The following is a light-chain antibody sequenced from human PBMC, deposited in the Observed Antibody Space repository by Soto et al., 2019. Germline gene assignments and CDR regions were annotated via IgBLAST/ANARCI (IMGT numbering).Light chain of an antibody. CDR2: WAS. CDR3: EHYYSTPRS. J-gene: IGKJ4*01. Sequence: DIVMTQSPDSLAVSLGERATLNCKSSQSVVYSSNNKNYLAWYQQKQGQPPKLLIYWASTRESGVPDRFRGSGSGTDCNLTKRSLQAEDVEGDEFEHYYSTPRSFVGGTKWEIK. V-gene: IGKV4-1*01. CDR1: QSVVYSSNNKNY.